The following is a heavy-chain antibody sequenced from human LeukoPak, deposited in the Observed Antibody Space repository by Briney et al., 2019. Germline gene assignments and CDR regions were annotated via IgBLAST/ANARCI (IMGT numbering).Heavy chain of an antibody. V-gene: IGHV3-66*01. CDR1: GFTVSSNY. Sequence: GGSLRLSCAASGFTVSSNYMSWVRQAQGKGLEWISVMYSDGNAYYADSVKGRFTLSRDISQNTLHLQMNSLRAEDTAVYYCVRDEGLSIAAAWGQGTLVTVSS. CDR2: MYSDGNA. J-gene: IGHJ5*02. CDR3: VRDEGLSIAAA. D-gene: IGHD6-13*01.